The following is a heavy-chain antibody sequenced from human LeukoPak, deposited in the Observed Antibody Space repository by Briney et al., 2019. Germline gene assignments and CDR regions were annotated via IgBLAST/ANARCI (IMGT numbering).Heavy chain of an antibody. V-gene: IGHV4-34*01. D-gene: IGHD2-8*01. CDR2: INHSGST. CDR1: GGSFSGYY. CDR3: ARGSGYCTNGVCSLYYFDY. Sequence: PSETLSLTCAVYGGSFSGYYWSWIRQPPGKGLEWIGEINHSGSTNYNPSLKSRVTISVDTSKNQFSLKLSSVTAADTAVYYCARGSGYCTNGVCSLYYFDYWGQGTLVTVYS. J-gene: IGHJ4*02.